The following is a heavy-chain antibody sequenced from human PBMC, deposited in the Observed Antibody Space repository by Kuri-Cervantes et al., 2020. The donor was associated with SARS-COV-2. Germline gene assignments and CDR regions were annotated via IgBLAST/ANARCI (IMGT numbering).Heavy chain of an antibody. CDR2: IYHSGST. V-gene: IGHV4-38-2*01. J-gene: IGHJ4*02. Sequence: GSLRLSCAVSGYSISSGNYWGWIRQPPGKGLEWIGSIYHSGSTYYNPSLKSRVTISVDTSKNQFSLKLSSVTAADTAVYYCARRLKDGPPDYWGQGTLVTGSS. CDR3: ARRLKDGPPDY. CDR1: GYSISSGNY.